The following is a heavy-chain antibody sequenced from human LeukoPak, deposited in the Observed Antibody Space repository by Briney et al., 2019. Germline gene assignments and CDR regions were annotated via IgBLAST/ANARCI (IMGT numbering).Heavy chain of an antibody. J-gene: IGHJ4*02. CDR3: ATRLYSSSSA. V-gene: IGHV1-69*13. CDR2: IIPIFGTA. CDR1: GGTFSSYA. Sequence: GASVKVSCKAAGGTFSSYAISWVRQAPGQGLEWMGGIIPIFGTANYAQKFQGRVTITADESTSTAYMELSSLRSEDTAVYYCATRLYSSSSAWGQGTLVTVSS. D-gene: IGHD6-6*01.